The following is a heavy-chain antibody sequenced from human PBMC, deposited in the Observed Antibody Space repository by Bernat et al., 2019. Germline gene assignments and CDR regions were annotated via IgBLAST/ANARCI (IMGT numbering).Heavy chain of an antibody. CDR3: AKDYHDILTGYYRDGFDI. V-gene: IGHV3-23*01. CDR1: GFTFSSYA. CDR2: ISRGGDST. J-gene: IGHJ3*02. D-gene: IGHD3-9*01. Sequence: EVQLLESGGDLVQPGGSLRLSCAASGFTFSSYAMSWVRQAPGKGLEWVSIISRGGDSTYYADSVKGRFIIYRDNSKNTVYLQMNNLRAEDTALYYCAKDYHDILTGYYRDGFDIWGQGTRVAVSS.